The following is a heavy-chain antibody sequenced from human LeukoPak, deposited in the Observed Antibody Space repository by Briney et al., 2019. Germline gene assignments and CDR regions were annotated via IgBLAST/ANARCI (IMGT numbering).Heavy chain of an antibody. D-gene: IGHD3-3*01. J-gene: IGHJ4*02. CDR1: GFTFDDYA. CDR2: ISWNSGSI. Sequence: GGSLRLSCAASGFTFDDYAMHWVRQAPGKGLEWVSGISWNSGSIGYADSVKGRFTISRDNAKNSLYLQMNSLRAEDMALYYCARVKGSGYRNSIDYWGQGTLVTVSS. V-gene: IGHV3-9*03. CDR3: ARVKGSGYRNSIDY.